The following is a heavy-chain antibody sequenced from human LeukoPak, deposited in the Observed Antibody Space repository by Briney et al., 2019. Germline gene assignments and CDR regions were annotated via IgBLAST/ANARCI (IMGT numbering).Heavy chain of an antibody. CDR3: ARGNAPLPFDY. Sequence: GGSLRLSCAGSGFTFSTYSIHWVRQAPGKGLEWVSSISSDGGYIYYADSVKGRFTISRDNAKNSVYLQMKSLRAEDTAVYYCARGNAPLPFDYWGQGTLVTASS. D-gene: IGHD2-2*01. CDR1: GFTFSTYS. V-gene: IGHV3-21*01. J-gene: IGHJ4*02. CDR2: ISSDGGYI.